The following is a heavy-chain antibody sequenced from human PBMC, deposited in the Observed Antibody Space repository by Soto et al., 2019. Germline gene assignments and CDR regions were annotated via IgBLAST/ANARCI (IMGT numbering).Heavy chain of an antibody. J-gene: IGHJ4*02. CDR3: ARRGYCSGGSCYSGFDY. CDR1: GGSISSSSYY. V-gene: IGHV4-39*01. D-gene: IGHD2-15*01. CDR2: IYYSGST. Sequence: QLQLQESGPGLVKPSETLSLTCTVSGGSISSSSYYWGWIRQPPGKGLEWIGSIYYSGSTYYNPSRKSRVTISVDTSKNQFSLKLSSVTAADTAVYYCARRGYCSGGSCYSGFDYWGQGTLVTVSS.